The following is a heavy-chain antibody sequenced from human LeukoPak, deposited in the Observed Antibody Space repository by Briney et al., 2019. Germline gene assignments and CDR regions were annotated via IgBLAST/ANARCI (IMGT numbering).Heavy chain of an antibody. CDR1: GYSFTSYW. D-gene: IGHD6-13*01. Sequence: GESLKISCKGSGYSFTSYWIGWGRQMPGKGLEWMGIINPGDSDTRYSPSFQGQVTISADKSISTAYLQWSSLKASDTAMYYCARAFLSSPGAFDIWGQGTMVTVSS. V-gene: IGHV5-51*01. CDR2: INPGDSDT. CDR3: ARAFLSSPGAFDI. J-gene: IGHJ3*02.